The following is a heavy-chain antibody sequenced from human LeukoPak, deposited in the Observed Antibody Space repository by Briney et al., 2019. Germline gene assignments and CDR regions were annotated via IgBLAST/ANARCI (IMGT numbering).Heavy chain of an antibody. CDR2: INPNSGGT. D-gene: IGHD5-18*01. V-gene: IGHV1-2*02. CDR3: ARGSFSGIHLFPFDY. J-gene: IGHJ4*02. CDR1: GYTFTGYY. Sequence: ASVKVSCKASGYTFTGYYMHWVRQAPGQGLEWMGWINPNSGGTNYAQKFQGRVTMTRDTSISTAYMELSRLRSDDTAVYYCARGSFSGIHLFPFDYWGQGTLVTVSS.